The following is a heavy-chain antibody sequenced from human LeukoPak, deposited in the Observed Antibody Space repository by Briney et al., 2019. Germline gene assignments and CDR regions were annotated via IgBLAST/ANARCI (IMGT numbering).Heavy chain of an antibody. V-gene: IGHV5-51*01. CDR2: IYPGDSDT. CDR3: ARSGQLLWVGDARRPYYYAIDV. J-gene: IGHJ6*02. CDR1: GYTFTNYW. Sequence: GESLKISCKGSGYTFTNYWIGWVRQMPGKGLEWMGIIYPGDSDTRYGPSFQGQVTISADKSICTAYLQWSSLGASDTAIYYCARSGQLLWVGDARRPYYYAIDVWGQGTTVTVSS. D-gene: IGHD3-10*01.